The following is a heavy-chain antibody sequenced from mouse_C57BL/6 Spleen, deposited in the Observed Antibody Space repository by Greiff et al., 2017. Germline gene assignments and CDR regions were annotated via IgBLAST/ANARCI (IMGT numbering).Heavy chain of an antibody. D-gene: IGHD3-3*01. CDR1: GYAFSSYW. CDR2: IYPGDGDT. Sequence: VQLQQSGAELVKPGASVKISCKASGYAFSSYWMNWVKQRPGKGLEWIGQIYPGDGDTNYNGKFKGKATLTADKSSSTAYMQLSSLTSEDSEVYFCARSGTAGDAMDYWGQGTSVTVSS. CDR3: ARSGTAGDAMDY. J-gene: IGHJ4*01. V-gene: IGHV1-80*01.